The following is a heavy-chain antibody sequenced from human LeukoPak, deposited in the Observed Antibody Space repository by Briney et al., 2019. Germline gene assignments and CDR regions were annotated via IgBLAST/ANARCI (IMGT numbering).Heavy chain of an antibody. CDR3: ARGLSLRYYYDSSGYSKQYGMDV. J-gene: IGHJ6*02. CDR2: INHSGST. Sequence: SETLPLTCAVYGGSFSGYYWSWIRQPPGKGLEWIGEINHSGSTNYNPSLKSRATISVATSKNQFSLKLSSVTAADTAVYYCARGLSLRYYYDSSGYSKQYGMDVWGQGTTVTVSS. D-gene: IGHD3-22*01. V-gene: IGHV4-34*01. CDR1: GGSFSGYY.